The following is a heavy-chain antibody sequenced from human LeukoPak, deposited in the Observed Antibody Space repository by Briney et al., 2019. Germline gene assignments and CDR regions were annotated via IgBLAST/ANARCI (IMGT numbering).Heavy chain of an antibody. D-gene: IGHD6-6*01. CDR2: IFPGDSDT. CDR3: ARRPGTGSSYFDY. Sequence: GESLKISCKGSGYTFTNYWIAWVRQMPGKGLEWMGIIFPGDSDTRYSPSFQGQVTISVDKSINTAYLQWSSLKASDTAMYYCARRPGTGSSYFDYWGQGTLVTVSS. CDR1: GYTFTNYW. J-gene: IGHJ4*02. V-gene: IGHV5-51*01.